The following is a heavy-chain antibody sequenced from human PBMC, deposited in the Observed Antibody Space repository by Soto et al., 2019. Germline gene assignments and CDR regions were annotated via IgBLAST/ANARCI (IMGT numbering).Heavy chain of an antibody. J-gene: IGHJ6*02. CDR1: GYSFTSYW. V-gene: IGHV5-10-1*01. Sequence: GESLKISCKGSGYSFTSYWISWVRQMPGKGLEWMGRIDPSDSYTNYSPSFQGHVTISADKSISTAYLQWSSLKASDTAMYYCARGGIAAASSPYGMDVRGQGTTVTVSS. D-gene: IGHD6-13*01. CDR3: ARGGIAAASSPYGMDV. CDR2: IDPSDSYT.